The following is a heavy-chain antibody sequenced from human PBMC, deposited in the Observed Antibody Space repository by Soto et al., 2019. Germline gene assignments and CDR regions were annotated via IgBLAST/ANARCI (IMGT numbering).Heavy chain of an antibody. CDR2: INPSGGST. D-gene: IGHD3-16*01. CDR3: ARDSQVSSGGGYYYMDV. J-gene: IGHJ6*03. V-gene: IGHV1-46*03. CDR1: GYTFTSYY. Sequence: QVQLVQSGAEVKKPGASVKVSCKASGYTFTSYYMHWVRQAPGQGLEWMGIINPSGGSTSYAQKFQGRVTMPRDTSTSTVYMELSCLRSEDTAVYYCARDSQVSSGGGYYYMDVWGKGTTVTVSS.